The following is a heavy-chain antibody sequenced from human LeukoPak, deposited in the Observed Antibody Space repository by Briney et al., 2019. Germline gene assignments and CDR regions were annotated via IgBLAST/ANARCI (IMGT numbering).Heavy chain of an antibody. CDR1: RYTFTGYY. Sequence: GASVKVSCKASRYTFTGYYMHWVRQAPGQGFEWMGWINPNSGGTNYAQKFQGRVTMTRDTSISTAYMELSRLRSDDTAVYYCARDGLERRSFYYYGMDVWGQGTTVTVSS. CDR3: ARDGLERRSFYYYGMDV. J-gene: IGHJ6*02. V-gene: IGHV1-2*02. D-gene: IGHD1-1*01. CDR2: INPNSGGT.